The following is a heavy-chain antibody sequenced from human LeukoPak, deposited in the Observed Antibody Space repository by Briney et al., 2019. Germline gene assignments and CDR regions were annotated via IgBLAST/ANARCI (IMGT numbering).Heavy chain of an antibody. D-gene: IGHD3-16*01. Sequence: ASVTVSCTATGYTFTRYDINGVRPAAGPGLAWLGWMNANSCDTGYAQNFQGRVTMTRNTSTSTASMELSSLRSEDTAIYHCARRGTYLPFGYWGQGTLVTVSS. J-gene: IGHJ4*02. CDR3: ARRGTYLPFGY. CDR2: MNANSCDT. CDR1: GYTFTRYD. V-gene: IGHV1-8*01.